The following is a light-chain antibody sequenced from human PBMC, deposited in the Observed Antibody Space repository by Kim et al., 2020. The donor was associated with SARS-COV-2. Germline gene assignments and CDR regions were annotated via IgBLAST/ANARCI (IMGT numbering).Light chain of an antibody. CDR2: EDN. J-gene: IGLJ2*01. CDR3: QSGRL. V-gene: IGLV6-57*03. Sequence: SGCTGKTVTISCTRSSGRIASNFVQWSPPRPGSAPPSVIYEDNQRPSWVPYRFSGSIDDSSNSASLTISGLKTEDEADYYCQSGRLFGGGTQLTVL. CDR1: SGRIASNF.